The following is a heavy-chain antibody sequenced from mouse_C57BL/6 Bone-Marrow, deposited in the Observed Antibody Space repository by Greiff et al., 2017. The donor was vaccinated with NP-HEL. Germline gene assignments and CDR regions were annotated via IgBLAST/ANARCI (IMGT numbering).Heavy chain of an antibody. CDR1: GYTFTSYW. D-gene: IGHD1-1*01. CDR3: ASDYYGSSMAWFAY. Sequence: QVQLQQPGAELVKPGASVKLSCKASGYTFTSYWMHWVKQRPGRGLEWIGRIDPNSGGTKYNEKFKGKATLTADKSSSTAYMELRSLTSEDSAVYFCASDYYGSSMAWFAYWGQGTLVTVSA. J-gene: IGHJ3*01. CDR2: IDPNSGGT. V-gene: IGHV1-62-3*01.